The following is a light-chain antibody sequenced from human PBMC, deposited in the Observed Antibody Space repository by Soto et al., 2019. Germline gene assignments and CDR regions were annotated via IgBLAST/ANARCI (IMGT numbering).Light chain of an antibody. CDR1: NSNIGTYT. J-gene: IGLJ3*02. CDR3: AAWDDSLNGQWV. Sequence: QSVLTQPPSASGTPGQRVTISCSGSNSNIGTYTVNWYHHLPGTAPKLLIYSNNQRPSGVPDRFSGSKSGTSASLAISGLQSEDEADYYCAAWDDSLNGQWVFGGGTKVTVL. CDR2: SNN. V-gene: IGLV1-44*01.